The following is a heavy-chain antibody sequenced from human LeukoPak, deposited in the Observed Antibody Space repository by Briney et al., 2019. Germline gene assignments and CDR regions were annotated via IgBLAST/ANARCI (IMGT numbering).Heavy chain of an antibody. D-gene: IGHD3-10*01. V-gene: IGHV3-21*01. CDR2: ISSSSSYI. CDR3: ARSASITMVRGALQPDY. Sequence: PGGSLRLSCAASGFTFSSYSMNWVRQAPGKGLEWVSSISSSSSYIYYADSVKGRFTISRDNAKNSLYLQMNSLRAEDTAVYYCARSASITMVRGALQPDYWGQGTLVTVSS. CDR1: GFTFSSYS. J-gene: IGHJ4*02.